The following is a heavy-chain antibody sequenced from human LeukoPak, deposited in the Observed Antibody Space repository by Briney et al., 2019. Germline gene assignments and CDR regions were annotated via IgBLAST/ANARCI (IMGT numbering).Heavy chain of an antibody. Sequence: SETLSLTCTVSGGSISSGDYYWSWIRQPPGRGLEWIGYIYYSGSTYYNPSLKSRVTISVDTSKNQFSLKLSSVTAADTAVYYCARAGNYDILTGYSLFAFDIWGQGTMVTVSS. CDR1: GGSISSGDYY. V-gene: IGHV4-30-4*08. CDR2: IYYSGST. J-gene: IGHJ3*02. D-gene: IGHD3-9*01. CDR3: ARAGNYDILTGYSLFAFDI.